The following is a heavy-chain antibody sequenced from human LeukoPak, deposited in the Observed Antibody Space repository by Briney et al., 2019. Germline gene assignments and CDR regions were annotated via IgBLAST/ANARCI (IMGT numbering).Heavy chain of an antibody. CDR3: ARGGYYYDSSGYYSNYYFDY. D-gene: IGHD3-22*01. CDR2: IYYSGST. V-gene: IGHV4-39*07. Sequence: SETLSFTCTVSGGSISSSSYYWGWIRQPPGKGLEWIGSIYYSGSTYYNPSLKSRVTISVDTSKNQFSLKLSSVTAADTAVYYCARGGYYYDSSGYYSNYYFDYWGQGTLVTVSS. CDR1: GGSISSSSYY. J-gene: IGHJ4*02.